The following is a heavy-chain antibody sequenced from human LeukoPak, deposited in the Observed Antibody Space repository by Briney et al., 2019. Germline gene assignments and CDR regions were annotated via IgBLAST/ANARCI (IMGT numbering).Heavy chain of an antibody. D-gene: IGHD2-2*02. CDR2: IIPIFGTA. CDR3: ARESVVPAAISAFDI. V-gene: IGHV1-69*06. J-gene: IGHJ3*02. Sequence: ASVKVSCKASGGTFSSYAISWVRQAPGQGLEWMGGIIPIFGTANYAQKFQGRVTITADKSTSTAYMELSSLRSEDTAVYYCARESVVPAAISAFDIWDQGTMVTVSS. CDR1: GGTFSSYA.